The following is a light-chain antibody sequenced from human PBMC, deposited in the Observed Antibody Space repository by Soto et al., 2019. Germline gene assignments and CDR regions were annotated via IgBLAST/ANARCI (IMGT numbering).Light chain of an antibody. Sequence: ESMLTQSPGTLSLSPGERATLSCRASQSVSTRYLAWYQQKPGQAPRLLIYGASIRAAGIPDRFSGSGSGISFPPTISRLEPEDFAVYYCHQFGSSPLAFTFGQGTKLEI. J-gene: IGKJ2*01. CDR1: QSVSTRY. CDR3: HQFGSSPLAFT. V-gene: IGKV3-20*01. CDR2: GAS.